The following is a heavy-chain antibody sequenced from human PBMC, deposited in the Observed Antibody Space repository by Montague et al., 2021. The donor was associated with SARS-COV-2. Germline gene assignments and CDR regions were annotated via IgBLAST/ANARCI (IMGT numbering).Heavy chain of an antibody. CDR2: IKSKTDGGTT. J-gene: IGHJ5*02. Sequence: SLRLSCAASGFTFSNAWMSWVRQAPGKGLEWVGRIKSKTDGGTTDYAAPVKGRFTISRDDSKNTLYLQMSSLKTEDTAVYYCTTANWGSPSWFDPWGQGTLVTVSS. CDR3: TTANWGSPSWFDP. D-gene: IGHD7-27*01. CDR1: GFTFSNAW. V-gene: IGHV3-15*01.